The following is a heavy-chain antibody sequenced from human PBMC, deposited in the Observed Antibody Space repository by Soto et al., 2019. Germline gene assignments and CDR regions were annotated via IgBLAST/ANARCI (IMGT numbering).Heavy chain of an antibody. V-gene: IGHV3-33*06. CDR3: ANGWGSNIRCSSFDC. CDR1: GFSFNKYG. Sequence: SLRLSCAASGFSFNKYGMHWVRQAPGKGLEWVAVIYADGYNKYYADSVRGRFTISRDNSKNTLYLQMDSLTVEGTAVYYCANGWGSNIRCSSFDCWGQGALVTVSS. D-gene: IGHD3-16*01. CDR2: IYADGYNK. J-gene: IGHJ4*02.